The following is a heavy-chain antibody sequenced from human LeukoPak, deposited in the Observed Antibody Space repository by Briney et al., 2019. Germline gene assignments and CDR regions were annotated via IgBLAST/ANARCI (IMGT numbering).Heavy chain of an antibody. D-gene: IGHD3-22*01. Sequence: GESLKISCKGSGYSFTSYWLGWVRQMPGKGLEWMGIIYPGDSDARYSPSFQGQVTISADKSISTAYLQWSSLKASDTAMYYCARRYHYDSSGSPYYFDYWGQGTLVTVSS. CDR1: GYSFTSYW. J-gene: IGHJ4*02. V-gene: IGHV5-51*01. CDR3: ARRYHYDSSGSPYYFDY. CDR2: IYPGDSDA.